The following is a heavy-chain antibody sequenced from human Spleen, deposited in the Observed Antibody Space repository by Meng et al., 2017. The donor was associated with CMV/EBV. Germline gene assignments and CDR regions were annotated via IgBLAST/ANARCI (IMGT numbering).Heavy chain of an antibody. CDR2: ISSRSSYI. D-gene: IGHD6-19*01. Sequence: GESLKISCAASGFSFSTYSMNWVRQAPGKGLEWVSSISSRSSYIYYADSVKGRFTISRDNAKNSLYLQMNSLRAEDTAVYYCARSTSGWYSPFDYWGQGTLVTVSS. V-gene: IGHV3-21*01. CDR1: GFSFSTYS. J-gene: IGHJ4*02. CDR3: ARSTSGWYSPFDY.